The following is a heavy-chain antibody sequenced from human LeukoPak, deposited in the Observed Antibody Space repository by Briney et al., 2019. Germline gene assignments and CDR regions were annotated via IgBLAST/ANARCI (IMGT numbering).Heavy chain of an antibody. J-gene: IGHJ6*02. D-gene: IGHD1-7*01. CDR2: IEKDGSER. CDR1: GFTFSSHW. CDR3: ARTQLELRPHYYYYGMDV. Sequence: GGSLRLSCAVSGFTFSSHWMSWVRQAPGKGLEWVANIEKDGSERYYVDSVKGRFTISRDNAKNTLYLQMNSLRAEDTAVYYCARTQLELRPHYYYYGMDVWGQGTTVTVSS. V-gene: IGHV3-7*01.